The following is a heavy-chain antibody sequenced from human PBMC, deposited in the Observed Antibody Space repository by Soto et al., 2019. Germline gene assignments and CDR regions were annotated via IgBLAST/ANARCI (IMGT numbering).Heavy chain of an antibody. CDR2: ISLSGST. J-gene: IGHJ4*01. V-gene: IGHV4-31*03. CDR1: SSSDTGRASH. Sequence: PTDTLRSTSRVTSSSDTGRASHMPWRAQHLGTGVECLGHISLSGSTYYNTSLTSRVTSSVDTSRNQFSRIVNSVTAADTAVYYCARGVVHWGRGTLVTGCS. CDR3: ARGVVH. D-gene: IGHD2-15*01.